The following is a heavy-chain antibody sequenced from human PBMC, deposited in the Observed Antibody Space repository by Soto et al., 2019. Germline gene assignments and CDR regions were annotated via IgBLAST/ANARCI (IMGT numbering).Heavy chain of an antibody. V-gene: IGHV1-69*01. Sequence: QVQLVQSGAEVKKPGSSVKVSCKASGGTFSSYAINWVRQAPGQGLEWMGGIIPMFGTANYAQKLQGRVTITADESTSTAYMELSSLRSDDTAVYYCARGRDGYNFEAFDIWGQWTMVTVSS. J-gene: IGHJ3*02. CDR3: ARGRDGYNFEAFDI. CDR2: IIPMFGTA. D-gene: IGHD5-12*01. CDR1: GGTFSSYA.